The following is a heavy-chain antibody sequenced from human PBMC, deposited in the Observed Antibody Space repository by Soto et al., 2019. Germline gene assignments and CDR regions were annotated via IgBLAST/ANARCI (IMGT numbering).Heavy chain of an antibody. J-gene: IGHJ4*02. CDR2: FTNQTYHGTP. CDR3: TGAESPDTEYFSLY. V-gene: IGHV3-49*04. Sequence: LACTGAGCNFDDFAINCVRQGPGKGLEWVCLFTNQTYHGTPEYAAAVKGRSTSSRDTSNGVAYLQMSSLRVDASAVYYCTGAESPDTEYFSLYWGQGTPVTVSS. CDR1: GCNFDDFA. D-gene: IGHD2-2*01.